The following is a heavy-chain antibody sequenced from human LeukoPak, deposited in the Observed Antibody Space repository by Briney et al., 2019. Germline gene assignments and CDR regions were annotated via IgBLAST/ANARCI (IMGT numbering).Heavy chain of an antibody. CDR3: AREARYYDSKVPGNWFDP. CDR2: IWHDGSRK. D-gene: IGHD3-22*01. J-gene: IGHJ5*02. CDR1: GFTFSDYA. V-gene: IGHV3-33*01. Sequence: PGRSLRLSCETSGFTFSDYAMHWVRQAPGKGLEWVAVIWHDGSRKYYADSVKGRFTISRDNSKNTQSLQMNSLRAEDTAVYYCAREARYYDSKVPGNWFDPWGQGTLVTVSS.